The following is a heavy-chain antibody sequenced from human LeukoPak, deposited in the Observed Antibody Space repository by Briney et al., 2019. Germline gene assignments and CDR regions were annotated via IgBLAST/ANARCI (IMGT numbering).Heavy chain of an antibody. D-gene: IGHD5-12*01. Sequence: GGSLRLSCAASGFTFSTYTMNWVRQAPGKGLEWVSSISTSSSYIYYADSVKGRFTISRDNVKNSLYLQMNSLRAEDTAVYYCASGYVPLGYWGQGTLVTVSS. J-gene: IGHJ4*02. CDR3: ASGYVPLGY. CDR2: ISTSSSYI. CDR1: GFTFSTYT. V-gene: IGHV3-21*01.